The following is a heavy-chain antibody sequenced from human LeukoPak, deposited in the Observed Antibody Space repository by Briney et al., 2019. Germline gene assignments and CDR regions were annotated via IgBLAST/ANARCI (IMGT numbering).Heavy chain of an antibody. CDR2: INSDEGGA. CDR3: ARDVPHNWFDT. V-gene: IGHV3-74*01. Sequence: GGSLRLSCAASGITFGNNWMHWARQGPGKGLVWISRINSDEGGAIYADSVKGRFTVSRDNAKNTLYLQMNSLRAEDTAVYYCARDVPHNWFDTWGQGTLVTVSS. J-gene: IGHJ5*02. CDR1: GITFGNNW.